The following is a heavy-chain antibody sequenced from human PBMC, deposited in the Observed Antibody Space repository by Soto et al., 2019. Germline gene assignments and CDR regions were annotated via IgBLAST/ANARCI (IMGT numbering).Heavy chain of an antibody. D-gene: IGHD6-13*01. CDR3: AKDGTSIAAAGTPFDY. CDR2: ISWNSGSI. Sequence: VQLVESGGGLVQPGRSLRLSCAASGFTFDDYAMHWVRQAPGKGLEWVSGISWNSGSIGYADSVKGRFTISRDNAKNSLYLQMNSLRAEDTALYYCAKDGTSIAAAGTPFDYWGQGTLVTVSS. CDR1: GFTFDDYA. V-gene: IGHV3-9*01. J-gene: IGHJ4*02.